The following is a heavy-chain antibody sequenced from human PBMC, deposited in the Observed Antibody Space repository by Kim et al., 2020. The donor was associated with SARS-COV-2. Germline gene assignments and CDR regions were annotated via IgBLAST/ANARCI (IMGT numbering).Heavy chain of an antibody. J-gene: IGHJ3*02. CDR1: GFSFADAW. D-gene: IGHD2-2*01. CDR2: IKSITDDGTT. CDR3: VTTPAPKNTSWSASDGFDI. Sequence: GGSLRLSCAASGFSFADAWMSWVRQAPGKGLEWVGRIKSITDDGTTNYIDHGKVRFVISREDYKNKLYLEMNSLRIEDTGVYYCVTTPAPKNTSWSASDGFDIWGQGTTVTVSS. V-gene: IGHV3-15*01.